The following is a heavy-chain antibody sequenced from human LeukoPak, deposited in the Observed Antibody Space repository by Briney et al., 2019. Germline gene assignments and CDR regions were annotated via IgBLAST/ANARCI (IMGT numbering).Heavy chain of an antibody. V-gene: IGHV3-23*01. CDR2: MGGGGTT. J-gene: IGHJ4*02. CDR3: AKAGRPQAVAGWIDY. CDR1: GFTFNNYV. D-gene: IGHD6-19*01. Sequence: GGSLRLSCAASGFTFNNYVMSWVRQAPGKGLEWVSAMGGGGTTYYADYVEGRFTISRDTSKNTLYLQMNSLRAEDTAIYYCAKAGRPQAVAGWIDYRGQGTLVTVSS.